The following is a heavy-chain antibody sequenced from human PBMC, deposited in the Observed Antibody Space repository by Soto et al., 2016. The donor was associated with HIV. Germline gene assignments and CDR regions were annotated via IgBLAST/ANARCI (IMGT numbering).Heavy chain of an antibody. CDR2: IKSRIDGETT. CDR3: TTDPPYAKWFGQFXYPSMLGS. CDR1: GFTFSDAW. D-gene: IGHD3-10*01. Sequence: EVQLVESGGGLIKPGGSLRLSCAASGFTFSDAWMNWVRQAPGKGLEWVGRIKSRIDGETTDYGAPVKDRFIISRDDSKNMLYLQMSNLRTEDTAIYYCTTDPPYAKWFGQFXYPSMLGSWGQGTLVTSPQ. J-gene: IGHJ4*02. V-gene: IGHV3-15*05.